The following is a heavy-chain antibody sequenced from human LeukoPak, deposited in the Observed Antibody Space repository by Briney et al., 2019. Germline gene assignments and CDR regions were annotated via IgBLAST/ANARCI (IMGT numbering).Heavy chain of an antibody. D-gene: IGHD3-22*01. J-gene: IGHJ4*02. V-gene: IGHV4-38-2*01. CDR3: ARHRGVVVILDY. CDR2: IYHSGST. Sequence: PSETLSLTCAVSGYSISSGYYWGWIRQPPGKGPEWIGSIYHSGSTYYNPSLKSRVTISVDTSKNQFSLKLSSVTAADTAVYYGARHRGVVVILDYWGQGTLVTVSS. CDR1: GYSISSGYY.